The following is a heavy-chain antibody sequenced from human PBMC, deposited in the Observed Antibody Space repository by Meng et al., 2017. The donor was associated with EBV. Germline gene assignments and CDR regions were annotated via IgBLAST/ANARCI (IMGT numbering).Heavy chain of an antibody. Sequence: HVQLVHAGAWVKKPGSSVKVSCKPSGGTFRSDAVSWVRQAPGQGLEWMGGLIPMSDAPHYAQKFQGRVTMTADESTNTHYMDLSGLRFEDTAVYYCASESGRGFTPDYWGQGTLVTVSS. CDR3: ASESGRGFTPDY. J-gene: IGHJ4*02. V-gene: IGHV1-69*01. D-gene: IGHD3-10*01. CDR1: GGTFRSDA. CDR2: LIPMSDAP.